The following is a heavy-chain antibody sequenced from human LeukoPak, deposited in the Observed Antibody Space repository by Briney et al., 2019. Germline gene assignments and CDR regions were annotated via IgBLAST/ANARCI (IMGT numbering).Heavy chain of an antibody. V-gene: IGHV4-30-2*01. CDR3: ARAAGFWSGYRNWFDP. Sequence: SQTLSLTCTVSGGSISSGGYYWSWIRQPPGKGLEWIGYIYHSGSTHYNPSLKSRVTISVDRSKNQFSLKLSSVTAADTAVYYCARAAGFWSGYRNWFDPWGQGTLVTVSS. D-gene: IGHD3-3*01. CDR1: GGSISSGGYY. J-gene: IGHJ5*02. CDR2: IYHSGST.